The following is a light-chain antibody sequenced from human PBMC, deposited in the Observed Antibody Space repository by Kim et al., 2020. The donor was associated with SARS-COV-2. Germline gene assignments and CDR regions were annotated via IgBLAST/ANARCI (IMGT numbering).Light chain of an antibody. Sequence: ASTVNRVTISCRMRQGSISYLAWYQQKPGQAPELLIYAASTWQSGVPSRFSGSGSGTDFTLTISCLQSEDFATYYCQQYYSFPWTFGQGTKVDIK. V-gene: IGKV1D-8*01. CDR2: AAS. J-gene: IGKJ1*01. CDR1: QGSISY. CDR3: QQYYSFPWT.